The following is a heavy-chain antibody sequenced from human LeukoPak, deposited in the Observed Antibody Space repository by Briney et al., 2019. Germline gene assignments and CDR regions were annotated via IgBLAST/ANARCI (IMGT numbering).Heavy chain of an antibody. J-gene: IGHJ3*01. CDR3: ARHGGSGSGFDF. Sequence: SETLSLTCTVSDGSISGSGSYWSRVRQPPGKGLEWIASVYDSGTTYYSPSLESRLTISVDTSKNEFSLKLFSVTASDTAVYYCARHGGSGSGFDFWGQGTMVTVS. CDR1: DGSISGSGSY. D-gene: IGHD6-19*01. CDR2: VYDSGTT. V-gene: IGHV4-39*01.